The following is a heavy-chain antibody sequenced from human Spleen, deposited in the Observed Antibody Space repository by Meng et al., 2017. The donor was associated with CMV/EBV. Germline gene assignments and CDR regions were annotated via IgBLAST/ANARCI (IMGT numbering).Heavy chain of an antibody. Sequence: GESLKISCAASGFTFSSYAMHWVRQAPGKGLEWVAVISYDGSNKYYADSVKGRFTISRDNSKNTLYLQMNSLRAEDTAVYYCARGLYYDFWSGYYTGGLDYYYGMDVWGQGTTVTVSS. CDR1: GFTFSSYA. CDR2: ISYDGSNK. J-gene: IGHJ6*02. CDR3: ARGLYYDFWSGYYTGGLDYYYGMDV. D-gene: IGHD3-3*01. V-gene: IGHV3-30-3*01.